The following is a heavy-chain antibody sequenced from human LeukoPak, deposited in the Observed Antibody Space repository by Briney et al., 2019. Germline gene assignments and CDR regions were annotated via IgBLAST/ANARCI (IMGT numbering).Heavy chain of an antibody. CDR3: AKGKGKYYYGSGSQYYFDY. CDR1: GFTFSSYA. J-gene: IGHJ4*02. V-gene: IGHV3-23*01. D-gene: IGHD3-10*01. CDR2: ISGSGGST. Sequence: GGSLRLSCAASGFTFSSYAMSWVRQAPGKGLEWVSAISGSGGSTYYADSVKGRFTISRDNSKNTLYLRMNSLRAEDTAVYYCAKGKGKYYYGSGSQYYFDYWGQGTLVTVSS.